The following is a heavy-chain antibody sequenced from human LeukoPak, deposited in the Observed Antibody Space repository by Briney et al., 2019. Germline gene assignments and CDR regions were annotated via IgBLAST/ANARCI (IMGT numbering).Heavy chain of an antibody. CDR3: ARESPGDFDF. CDR2: ISAHTGDT. D-gene: IGHD7-27*01. V-gene: IGHV1-18*01. CDR1: GYTSTNYG. Sequence: ASVKVSCKASGYTSTNYGINWVRQAPGQGLEWVGWISAHTGDTNYAQKVQGRVTMTTDTSTSTVYMEVRSLKSDDTAIYYCARESPGDFDFWGQGTLVTVSS. J-gene: IGHJ4*02.